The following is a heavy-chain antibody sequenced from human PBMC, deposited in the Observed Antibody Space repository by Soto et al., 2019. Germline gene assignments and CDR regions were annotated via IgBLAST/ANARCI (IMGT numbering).Heavy chain of an antibody. D-gene: IGHD2-2*01. Sequence: HPGGSLRLSCAASGFTFSSYGMHWVRQAPGKGLEWVAVISYDGSNKYYADSVKGRFTISRDNSKNTLYLQMNSLRAEDTAVYYCARLGYCISTSCYGYYYGMDVWGQGTTVTVSS. J-gene: IGHJ6*02. V-gene: IGHV3-30*03. CDR1: GFTFSSYG. CDR3: ARLGYCISTSCYGYYYGMDV. CDR2: ISYDGSNK.